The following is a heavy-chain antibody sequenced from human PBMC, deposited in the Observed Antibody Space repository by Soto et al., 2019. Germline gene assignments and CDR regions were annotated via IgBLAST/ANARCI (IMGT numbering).Heavy chain of an antibody. V-gene: IGHV3-23*01. CDR1: SFSFSNHA. Sequence: LKLSCATDSFSFSNHALSWLHKASGKGVEWLSYIRGGGGRTYYADSVKGRFSISRDNSKSMLYLEINSLRTEDTAVYFCAKEYDIVTGSDHWGQGTVVTVSS. CDR2: IRGGGGRT. D-gene: IGHD3-9*01. J-gene: IGHJ4*02. CDR3: AKEYDIVTGSDH.